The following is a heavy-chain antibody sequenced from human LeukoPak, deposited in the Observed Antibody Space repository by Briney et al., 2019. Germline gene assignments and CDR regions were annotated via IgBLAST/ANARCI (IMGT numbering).Heavy chain of an antibody. CDR3: ARAHVDIVATIGSKNYFDY. CDR2: INHSGST. CDR1: GGSFSGYY. V-gene: IGHV4-34*01. D-gene: IGHD5-12*01. Sequence: SETLSLTCAVYGGSFSGYYWSWIRQPPGKGLEWIGEINHSGSTNYNPSLKSRVTTSVDTSKNQFSLKLSSVTAADTAVYYCARAHVDIVATIGSKNYFDYWGQGTLVTVSS. J-gene: IGHJ4*02.